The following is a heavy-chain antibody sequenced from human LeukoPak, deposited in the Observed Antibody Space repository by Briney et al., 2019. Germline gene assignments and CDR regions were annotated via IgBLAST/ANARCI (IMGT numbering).Heavy chain of an antibody. J-gene: IGHJ5*02. D-gene: IGHD6-19*01. V-gene: IGHV4-34*01. CDR2: INHSGST. CDR3: ARIFSGIAVAGTVNWFDP. Sequence: SETLSLTCAVYGGSFSGYYWSWIRQPPGKGLEWIGEINHSGSTNYNPSLKSRVTISVDTSKNQFSLKLSSVTAADTAVYYCARIFSGIAVAGTVNWFDPWGQGTLVTVSS. CDR1: GGSFSGYY.